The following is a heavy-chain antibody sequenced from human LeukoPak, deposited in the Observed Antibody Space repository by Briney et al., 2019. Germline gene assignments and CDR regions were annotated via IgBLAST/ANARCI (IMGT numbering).Heavy chain of an antibody. J-gene: IGHJ1*01. CDR3: ARLLGYCSGGSCYSGYFQH. CDR2: IYYSGST. Sequence: SETLSLTCTVSGGSISGYYWSWIRQPPGKGLEWIGFIYYSGSTKYNPSLKSRVTISVDTSKNQFSLKLSSVTAADTAVYYCARLLGYCSGGSCYSGYFQHWGQGTLVTVSS. D-gene: IGHD2-15*01. CDR1: GGSISGYY. V-gene: IGHV4-59*08.